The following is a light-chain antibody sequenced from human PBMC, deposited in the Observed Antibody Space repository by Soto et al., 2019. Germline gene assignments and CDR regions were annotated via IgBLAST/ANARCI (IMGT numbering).Light chain of an antibody. CDR1: SSDVGGYNY. J-gene: IGLJ2*01. CDR3: CSYTDIALDVV. V-gene: IGLV2-14*01. Sequence: QSALTQPASVSGSPGQSITISCTGTSSDVGGYNYVSWYQQQPGKAPKLMIYEVTHRPSGVSDRFSGSKSGNTASLTISGVRPEDEADYYCCSYTDIALDVVFGGGTKLTVL. CDR2: EVT.